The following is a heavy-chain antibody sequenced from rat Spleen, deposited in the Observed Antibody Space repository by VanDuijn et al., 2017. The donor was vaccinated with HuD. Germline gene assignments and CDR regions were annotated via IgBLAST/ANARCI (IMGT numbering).Heavy chain of an antibody. CDR1: GFSLTSYN. J-gene: IGHJ2*01. V-gene: IGHV2-30*01. D-gene: IGHD4-3*01. Sequence: QVQLKESGPGLVQPSQTLSLTCTVSGFSLTSYNVHWVRQPTGKGLEWMGVIWTGGSTDYNSALKSRLSISRDTSKSQVFLKLNSLQTEDTATYYCARDGGELGYWGQGLMVTVSS. CDR2: IWTGGST. CDR3: ARDGGELGY.